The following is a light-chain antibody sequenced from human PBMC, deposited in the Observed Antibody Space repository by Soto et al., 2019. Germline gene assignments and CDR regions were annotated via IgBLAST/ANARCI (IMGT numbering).Light chain of an antibody. CDR3: QQSYSTPRT. CDR2: GGS. Sequence: EIVLTQSPGTLSLSPGERATLSCRASQSVSSSLAWYQQKPGQAPTLLIYGGSTRATGIPARFSGSGSGTDFTLTISSLQAEEFVTYYCQQSYSTPRTFGQGTKVDIK. J-gene: IGKJ1*01. CDR1: QSVSSS. V-gene: IGKV3-15*01.